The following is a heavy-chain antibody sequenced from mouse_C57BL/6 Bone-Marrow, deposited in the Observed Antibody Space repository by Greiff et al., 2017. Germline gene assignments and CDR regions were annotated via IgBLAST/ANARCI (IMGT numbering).Heavy chain of an antibody. Sequence: QVQLKQPGAELVKPGASVKLSCKASGYTFTSYWMHWVKQRPGQGLEWIGMIHPNSGSTNYNEKFKSKATLTLDKSSSTAYMQLSSLTSEDSAVYYWARAYGSSYRFDYWGQGTTLTVSS. V-gene: IGHV1-64*01. CDR1: GYTFTSYW. CDR3: ARAYGSSYRFDY. J-gene: IGHJ2*01. D-gene: IGHD1-1*01. CDR2: IHPNSGST.